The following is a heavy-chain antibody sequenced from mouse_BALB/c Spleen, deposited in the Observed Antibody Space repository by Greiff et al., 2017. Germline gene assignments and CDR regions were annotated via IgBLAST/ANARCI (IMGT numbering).Heavy chain of an antibody. J-gene: IGHJ3*01. V-gene: IGHV7-3*02. Sequence: EVQVVESGGGLVQPGGSLRLSCATSGFTFTDYYMSWVRQPPGKALEWLGFIRNKANGYTTEYSASVKGRFTISRDNSQSILYLQMNTLRAEDSATYYCARELGGFADWGQGTLVTVSA. CDR3: ARELGGFAD. D-gene: IGHD4-1*01. CDR2: IRNKANGYTT. CDR1: GFTFTDYY.